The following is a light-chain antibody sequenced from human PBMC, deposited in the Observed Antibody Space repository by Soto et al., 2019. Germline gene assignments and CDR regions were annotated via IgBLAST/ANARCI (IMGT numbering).Light chain of an antibody. J-gene: IGKJ1*01. CDR2: KAS. V-gene: IGKV1-5*03. CDR3: QHYNSYSEA. CDR1: QTISSW. Sequence: DIQMSQCPSTLSGSVRDRVTITCRPSQTISSWLAWYQQKPGKAPKLLIYKASTLKSGVPSRFSGSGSGTEFTLTISSLQPDDFATYYCQHYNSYSEAFGQGTKVDIK.